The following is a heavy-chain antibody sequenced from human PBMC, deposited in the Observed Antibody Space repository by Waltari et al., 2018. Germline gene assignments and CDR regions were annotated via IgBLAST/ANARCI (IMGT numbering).Heavy chain of an antibody. CDR3: ARERDYGDYYADY. Sequence: QVQLQESGPGLVKPSETLSLTCTDSGYSISSGYYWGWIRQPPGKGLEWIGSIYHSGSTYYNPSLKSRVTISVDTSKNQFSLKLSSVTAADTAVYYCARERDYGDYYADYWGQGTLVTVSS. J-gene: IGHJ4*02. CDR2: IYHSGST. V-gene: IGHV4-38-2*02. D-gene: IGHD4-17*01. CDR1: GYSISSGYY.